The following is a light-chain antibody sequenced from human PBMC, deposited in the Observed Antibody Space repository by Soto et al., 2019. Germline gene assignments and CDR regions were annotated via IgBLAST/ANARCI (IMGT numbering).Light chain of an antibody. CDR3: SSYADSNNLL. J-gene: IGLJ2*01. V-gene: IGLV2-8*01. Sequence: QSALTQPPSASGSPGQSVTISCTGTWSDVGSYNFVSWYQQHPGRAPKLMIYEVSKRPSGVSARFSGSKSGNTATLTVSGLQAEDEADYYCSSYADSNNLLFGGGTKVTVL. CDR2: EVS. CDR1: WSDVGSYNF.